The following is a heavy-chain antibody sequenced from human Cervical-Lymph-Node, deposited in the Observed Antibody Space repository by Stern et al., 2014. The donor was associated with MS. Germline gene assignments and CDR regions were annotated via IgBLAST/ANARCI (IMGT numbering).Heavy chain of an antibody. Sequence: VQLVESGGGLVKPGGSLRLSCAASGFRFSDYYMAWVRQAPGKGLQWVSYITGSGDITNYADSVKGRFTISRDNAKNSLHLQMNSLRAEDTAVYDCVKNHYGLDYWGQGALVTVSS. CDR1: GFRFSDYY. CDR3: VKNHYGLDY. CDR2: ITGSGDIT. V-gene: IGHV3-11*01. J-gene: IGHJ4*02. D-gene: IGHD3-10*01.